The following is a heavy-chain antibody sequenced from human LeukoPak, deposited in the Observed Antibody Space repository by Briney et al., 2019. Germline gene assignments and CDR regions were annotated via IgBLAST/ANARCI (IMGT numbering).Heavy chain of an antibody. CDR1: GFTFSSYT. J-gene: IGHJ4*02. D-gene: IGHD2-2*02. V-gene: IGHV3-64D*06. Sequence: GGSLRLSCSASGFTFSSYTMHWVRQAPGKGLEYVSAISSNGGSTYYADSVKGRFTISRDNSKNTLYLQMSSLRAEDTAVYYCVKDHGSHGPPPYPLDYWGQGTLVTVSS. CDR2: ISSNGGST. CDR3: VKDHGSHGPPPYPLDY.